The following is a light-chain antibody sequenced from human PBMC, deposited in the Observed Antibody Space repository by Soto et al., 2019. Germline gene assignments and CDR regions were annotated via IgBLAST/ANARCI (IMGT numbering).Light chain of an antibody. Sequence: MTQSPVTLSVSPGERATLSCRASQFIGSNLAWYQQKPAQPPRLLIYDASTRATGIPARFSGSGSGTEFTLTISSLPSEDFAVYYCQQYNNWPPLTFGGGTKVDIK. CDR3: QQYNNWPPLT. V-gene: IGKV3-15*01. CDR2: DAS. J-gene: IGKJ4*01. CDR1: QFIGSN.